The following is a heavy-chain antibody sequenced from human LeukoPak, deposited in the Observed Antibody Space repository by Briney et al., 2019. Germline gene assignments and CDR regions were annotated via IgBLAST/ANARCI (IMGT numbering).Heavy chain of an antibody. CDR3: ARDHTVGQWPTHFDY. J-gene: IGHJ4*02. D-gene: IGHD6-19*01. CDR1: GFTFSSYS. V-gene: IGHV3-7*01. CDR2: IKQDGSEK. Sequence: GGSLTLPCTASGFTFSSYSMNWVRQAPGKALEWVANIKQDGSEKYYVDSVKRRFTISRDNAKNSLYLQMNSLSAEDTAVYYCARDHTVGQWPTHFDYWGQGTLVTVSS.